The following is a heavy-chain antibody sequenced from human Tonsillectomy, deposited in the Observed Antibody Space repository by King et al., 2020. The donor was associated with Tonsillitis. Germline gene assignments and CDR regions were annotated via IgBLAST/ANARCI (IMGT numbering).Heavy chain of an antibody. CDR2: INPKSGAT. CDR1: GYTFTGYY. Sequence: VQLVESGAEVKKPGASVKVSCKASGYTFTGYYMHWVRQAPGQGLEWMGWINPKSGATNYAQKFQGRVTMTSDTSISTAYVELSRLRSDDTAVYYCATPTGVGYYYGMDVWGQGTTVTVSS. CDR3: ATPTGVGYYYGMDV. D-gene: IGHD1-26*01. V-gene: IGHV1-2*02. J-gene: IGHJ6*02.